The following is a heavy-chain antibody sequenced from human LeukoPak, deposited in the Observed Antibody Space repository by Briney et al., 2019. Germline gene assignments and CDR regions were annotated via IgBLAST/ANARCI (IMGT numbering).Heavy chain of an antibody. CDR2: IIPIFGTA. CDR3: ARGTTIFGVVINYYYYMDV. D-gene: IGHD3-3*01. J-gene: IGHJ6*03. V-gene: IGHV1-69*05. CDR1: GGTFSSYA. Sequence: ASVKVSCKASGGTFSSYAISWVRQAPGQGLEWMGGIIPIFGTANYAQKFQGRVTITTDESTSTAYMELSSLRSEDTAVYHCARGTTIFGVVINYYYYMDVWGKGTTVTVSS.